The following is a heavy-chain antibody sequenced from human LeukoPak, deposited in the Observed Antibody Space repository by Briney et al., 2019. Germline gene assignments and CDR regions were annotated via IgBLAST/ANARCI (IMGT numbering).Heavy chain of an antibody. CDR1: GFTFSKYS. D-gene: IGHD2-2*01. Sequence: KTGGSLRLSCAASGFTFSKYSMNWVRQAPGKGLEWVSYISSSGSDIYYGDSVKGRFTVSRDNGKNSLYLQMNSLRADDTAVYYCASLHDIVVIPDATIDYWGQGTLVTVSS. V-gene: IGHV3-21*01. CDR2: ISSSGSDI. J-gene: IGHJ4*02. CDR3: ASLHDIVVIPDATIDY.